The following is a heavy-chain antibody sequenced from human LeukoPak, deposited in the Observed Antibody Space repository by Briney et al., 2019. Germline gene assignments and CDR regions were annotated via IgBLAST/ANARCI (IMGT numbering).Heavy chain of an antibody. J-gene: IGHJ5*02. CDR3: ARDSGSCTSCPDPWFDP. D-gene: IGHD2-2*01. CDR1: GYTFTSYG. CDR2: ISAYNGNT. Sequence: ASVEVSCKASGYTFTSYGISWVRQAPGQGLEWMGWISAYNGNTNYAQNLQGRVTMTTDTSTSTAYMELRSLRSEDTAVYYCARDSGSCTSCPDPWFDPWGQGTLVTVSS. V-gene: IGHV1-18*01.